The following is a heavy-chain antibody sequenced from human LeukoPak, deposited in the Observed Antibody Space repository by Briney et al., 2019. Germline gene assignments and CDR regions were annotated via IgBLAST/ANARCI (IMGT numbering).Heavy chain of an antibody. V-gene: IGHV1-69*05. Sequence: SVKVSCKASGGTFSSYAISWVRQAPGQGLEWMGGIIPIFGTANYAQKFQGRVTITTDESTSTAYMELSSLRSEDTAVYYCARGPPSVGATPIYFDYWGQGTLVTVSS. D-gene: IGHD1-26*01. J-gene: IGHJ4*02. CDR3: ARGPPSVGATPIYFDY. CDR2: IIPIFGTA. CDR1: GGTFSSYA.